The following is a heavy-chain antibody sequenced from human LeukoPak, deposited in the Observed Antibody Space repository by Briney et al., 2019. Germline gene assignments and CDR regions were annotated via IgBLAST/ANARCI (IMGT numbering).Heavy chain of an antibody. J-gene: IGHJ5*02. Sequence: GASVKVSCKASGGTFSSYAISWVRQAPRQGLEWMGGIIPIFGTANYAQKFQGRVTITTDESTSTAYMELSSLRSEDTAVYYCARDRPTTVTSNWFDPWGQGTLVTVSS. CDR1: GGTFSSYA. CDR3: ARDRPTTVTSNWFDP. CDR2: IIPIFGTA. D-gene: IGHD4-17*01. V-gene: IGHV1-69*05.